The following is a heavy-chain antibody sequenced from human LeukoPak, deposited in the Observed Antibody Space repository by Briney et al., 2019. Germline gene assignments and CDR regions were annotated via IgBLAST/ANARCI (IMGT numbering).Heavy chain of an antibody. CDR2: IIPIFGTA. D-gene: IGHD6-19*01. J-gene: IGHJ5*02. CDR1: GGTFSSYA. Sequence: VKVSCKASGGTFSSYAISWVRQAPGQGLEWMGGIIPIFGTANYAQKFQGRVTITADESTSTAYMELSSVTAADTAVYYCARALRGIAVAGLRFDPWGQGTLVTVSS. CDR3: ARALRGIAVAGLRFDP. V-gene: IGHV1-69*01.